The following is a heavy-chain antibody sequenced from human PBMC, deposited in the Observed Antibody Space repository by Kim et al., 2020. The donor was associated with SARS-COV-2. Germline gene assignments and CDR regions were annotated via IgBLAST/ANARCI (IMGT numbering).Heavy chain of an antibody. J-gene: IGHJ4*02. V-gene: IGHV4-59*01. D-gene: IGHD3-3*01. CDR3: ARADPDFWSGYASGFDY. Sequence: LKSRVTIAVDTSKNQFSLKLSSVTAADTAVYYCARADPDFWSGYASGFDYWGQGTLVTVSS.